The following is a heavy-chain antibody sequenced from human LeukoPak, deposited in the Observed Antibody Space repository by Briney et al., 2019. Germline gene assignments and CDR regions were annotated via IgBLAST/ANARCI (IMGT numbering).Heavy chain of an antibody. D-gene: IGHD6-6*01. CDR3: ARGDRIAARPLYFGY. CDR2: ISWNSGSI. Sequence: GRSLRLSCAASGFTFDDYAMHWVRQAPGKGLEWVSGISWNSGSIGYADSVKGRFTISRDNAKNSLYLQMNSLRAEDTAVHYCARGDRIAARPLYFGYWGQGTLVTVSS. CDR1: GFTFDDYA. V-gene: IGHV3-9*01. J-gene: IGHJ4*02.